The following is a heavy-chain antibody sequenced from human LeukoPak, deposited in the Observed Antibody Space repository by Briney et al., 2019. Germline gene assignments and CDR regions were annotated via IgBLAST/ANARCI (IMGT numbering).Heavy chain of an antibody. J-gene: IGHJ4*02. CDR2: IWYDGSYK. D-gene: IGHD2-2*01. V-gene: IGHV3-33*08. Sequence: QPGRSLRLSCEASGFTFSSHGMHWVRQAPGKGLEWVAVIWYDGSYKYYADSVKGRFTISRDNSNSTLYLQMNSLRAEDTAVYYCARDKSTSCYYFDYWGQGALVTVSS. CDR1: GFTFSSHG. CDR3: ARDKSTSCYYFDY.